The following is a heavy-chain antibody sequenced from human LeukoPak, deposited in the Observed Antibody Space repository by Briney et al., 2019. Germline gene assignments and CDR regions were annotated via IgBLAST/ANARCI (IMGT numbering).Heavy chain of an antibody. D-gene: IGHD3-10*01. CDR2: ISSSSVDK. CDR3: ASGTYRLGDY. V-gene: IGHV3-23*01. CDR1: GFSFTTYA. Sequence: GGSLRLSCEASGFSFTTYAMSWVRQAPGKGLEGVSGISSSSVDKHYADSVKGRFRVSRDNSKSTLYLEMNSLRTEDTAFYFCASGTYRLGDYWGQGTLVAVSS. J-gene: IGHJ4*02.